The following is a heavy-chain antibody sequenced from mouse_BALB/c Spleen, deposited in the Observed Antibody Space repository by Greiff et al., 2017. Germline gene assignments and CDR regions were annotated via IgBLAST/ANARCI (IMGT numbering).Heavy chain of an antibody. CDR2: ISNGGGST. Sequence: EVQLVESGGGLVQPGGSLKLSCAASGFTFSSYTMSWVRQTPEKRLEWVAYISNGGGSTYYPDTVKGRFTISRDNAKNTLYLQMSSLKSEDTAMYYCARQGVYYDYDYYAMDYWGQGTSVTVSS. CDR3: ARQGVYYDYDYYAMDY. D-gene: IGHD2-4*01. CDR1: GFTFSSYT. J-gene: IGHJ4*01. V-gene: IGHV5-12-2*01.